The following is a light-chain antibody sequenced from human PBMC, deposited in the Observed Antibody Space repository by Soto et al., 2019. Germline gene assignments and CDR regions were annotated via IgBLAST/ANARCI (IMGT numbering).Light chain of an antibody. CDR1: QSISSW. J-gene: IGKJ2*01. CDR3: QQYNSYSYT. CDR2: KAS. Sequence: IQMTQSPSTLSASVGDKVTITFPASQSISSWLAWYQQKPGKAPKLLIYKASSLESGVPSRFSGSGSGTEFTLTISSLQPDDFATYYCQQYNSYSYTFGQGTKVDIK. V-gene: IGKV1-5*03.